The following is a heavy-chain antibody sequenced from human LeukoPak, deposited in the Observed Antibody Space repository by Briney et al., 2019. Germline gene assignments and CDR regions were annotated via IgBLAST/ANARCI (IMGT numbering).Heavy chain of an antibody. J-gene: IGHJ6*02. CDR2: IKEDGSKK. CDR3: ARRNAMDV. Sequence: GGSLRLSCAASGFTFSTYWMLWVRQAPGKGLEWVANIKEDGSKKYYLDSVKGRFTISRDDAKSSLYLQMNSLRAEDTAVYYCARRNAMDVWGQGTTVIVFS. V-gene: IGHV3-7*03. CDR1: GFTFSTYW.